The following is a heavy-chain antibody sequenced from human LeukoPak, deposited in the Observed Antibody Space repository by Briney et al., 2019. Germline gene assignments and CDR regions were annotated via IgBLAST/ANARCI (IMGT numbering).Heavy chain of an antibody. CDR2: IYPGDSDT. CDR3: ARHRSYYYDSSGYYPYWFDY. J-gene: IGHJ4*02. D-gene: IGHD3-22*01. Sequence: GESLKISCKGSGCSFTSYWIGWVRQMPGKGLEWMGIIYPGDSDTRYSPSFQGQVTISADRSLSTAYLQWSSLKASDTAMYYCARHRSYYYDSSGYYPYWFDYWGQGTLVTVSS. CDR1: GCSFTSYW. V-gene: IGHV5-51*01.